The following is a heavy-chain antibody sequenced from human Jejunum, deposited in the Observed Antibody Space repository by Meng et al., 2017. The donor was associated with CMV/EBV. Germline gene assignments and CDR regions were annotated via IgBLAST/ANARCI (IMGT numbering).Heavy chain of an antibody. D-gene: IGHD1-1*01. J-gene: IGHJ4*02. CDR3: AKGVGHNFY. CDR1: GSRRNLCF. Sequence: KVSCRASGSRRNLCFRHWGRHSPVQGDDSIALILTPPSPAPSSPPFQGRVTMTRDTSINTAYMELSRLTSDDTAVYYCAKGVGHNFYWGQGTLVTVSS. V-gene: IGHV1-2*06. CDR2: ILTPPSPA.